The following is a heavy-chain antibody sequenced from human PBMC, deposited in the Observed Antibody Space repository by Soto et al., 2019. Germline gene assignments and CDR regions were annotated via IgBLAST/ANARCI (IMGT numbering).Heavy chain of an antibody. CDR2: ISSSSSTI. J-gene: IGHJ4*02. CDR3: ASIWDYCTNGVCYPPFDY. CDR1: GFTFSSNS. Sequence: GGSLRLSCAPPGFTFSSNSMNWVRQAPGKGLVWVSYISSSSSTIYYADSVKGRFTISRDNAKNSLYLQMNSLRAEDTAVYYCASIWDYCTNGVCYPPFDYWGQGTLVTVSS. V-gene: IGHV3-48*01. D-gene: IGHD2-8*01.